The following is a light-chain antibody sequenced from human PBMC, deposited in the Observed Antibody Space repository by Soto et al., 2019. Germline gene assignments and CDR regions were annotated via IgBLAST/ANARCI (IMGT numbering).Light chain of an antibody. CDR1: QSVSSSY. CDR3: QQRGDWPLYT. V-gene: IGKV3D-20*02. CDR2: DAS. Sequence: EIVLTQSPGTLSLSPGERATLSCRASQSVSSSYLAWYQQKPGQAPRLLIYDASDRATGIPARFSGSGSGTDFTLTISSLEPEDFAVYYCQQRGDWPLYTFGQGTKVDIK. J-gene: IGKJ2*01.